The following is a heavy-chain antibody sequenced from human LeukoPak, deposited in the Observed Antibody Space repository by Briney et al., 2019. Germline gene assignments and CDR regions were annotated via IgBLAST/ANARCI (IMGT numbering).Heavy chain of an antibody. CDR3: AREQGGGSGSYYNS. CDR2: IYSGGST. J-gene: IGHJ5*02. D-gene: IGHD3-10*01. V-gene: IGHV3-53*01. CDR1: GFTVSSNY. Sequence: GGSLRLSCAASGFTVSSNYMSWVRQAPGKGLEWVSVIYSGGSTYYADSVKGRFTISRDNAKNSLYLQMNSLKAEDTAVYYCAREQGGGSGSYYNSWGQGTLVTVSS.